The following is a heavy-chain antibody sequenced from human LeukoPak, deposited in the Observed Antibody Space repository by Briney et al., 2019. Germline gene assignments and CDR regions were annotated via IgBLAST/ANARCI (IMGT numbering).Heavy chain of an antibody. CDR1: GFTFNEYW. V-gene: IGHV3-23*01. Sequence: GSLRLSCAASGFTFNEYWMTWVRQAPGKGLEWVSGISGSGGLTYYADSVKGQFTISRDNSKNTLHLQMNSLRADDTAVYYCAKGGSSWSEIDYWGQGTLVTVSS. CDR3: AKGGSSWSEIDY. D-gene: IGHD6-13*01. CDR2: ISGSGGLT. J-gene: IGHJ4*02.